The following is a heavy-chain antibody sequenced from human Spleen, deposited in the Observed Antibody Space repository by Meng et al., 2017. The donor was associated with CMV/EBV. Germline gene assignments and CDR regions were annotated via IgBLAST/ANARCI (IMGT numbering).Heavy chain of an antibody. D-gene: IGHD2-8*02. CDR2: IKQDGNEK. CDR3: AKCSGIDCYFDY. Sequence: GGSLRLSCAASGFTFSSYWMSWVRQAPGKGLEWVASIKQDGNEKYYVDSVKGRFTISRDNSKSTLYLQMNSLRAEDTAVYYCAKCSGIDCYFDYWGQRALVTVSS. CDR1: GFTFSSYW. J-gene: IGHJ4*02. V-gene: IGHV3-7*03.